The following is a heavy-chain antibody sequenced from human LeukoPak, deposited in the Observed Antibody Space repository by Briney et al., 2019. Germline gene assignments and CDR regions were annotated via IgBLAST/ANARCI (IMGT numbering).Heavy chain of an antibody. CDR1: GFTFSSYA. D-gene: IGHD2-8*01. CDR2: ISGSGGSR. V-gene: IGHV3-23*01. J-gene: IGHJ4*02. Sequence: GSLRLSCAASGFTFSSYAMSWVRQAPGKGLEWVSAISGSGGSRYYADSVKGRFTISRDNSKNTLYLQMNSLRAEDTAVYYCAKDLYPLDYYFDYWGQGTLVTVSS. CDR3: AKDLYPLDYYFDY.